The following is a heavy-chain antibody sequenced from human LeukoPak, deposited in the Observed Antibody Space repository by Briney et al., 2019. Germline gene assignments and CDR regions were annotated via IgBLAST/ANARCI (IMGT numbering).Heavy chain of an antibody. CDR3: ATGGHSYGFKAIY. D-gene: IGHD5-18*01. CDR1: GYTLTELS. Sequence: VASVKVSCKVSGYTLTELSMHWVRQAPGKGLEWMGGFDPEDGETIYAQKFQGRVTMTEDTSTDTAYMELSSLRSEDTAVYYCATGGHSYGFKAIYWGQGTLVTVSS. J-gene: IGHJ4*02. CDR2: FDPEDGET. V-gene: IGHV1-24*01.